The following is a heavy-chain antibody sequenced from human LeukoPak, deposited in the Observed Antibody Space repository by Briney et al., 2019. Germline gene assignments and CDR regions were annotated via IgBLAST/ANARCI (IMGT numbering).Heavy chain of an antibody. CDR3: ARVGAAAGFNFDY. J-gene: IGHJ4*02. CDR2: INHSGST. D-gene: IGHD6-13*01. CDR1: GGPFSGYY. V-gene: IGHV4-34*01. Sequence: PSETLSLTCAVYGGPFSGYYWSWIRQPPGKGLEWIGEINHSGSTNYNPSLKSRVTISVDTSKNQFSLKLNSVTAADTAVYYCARVGAAAGFNFDYWGQGTLVTVSS.